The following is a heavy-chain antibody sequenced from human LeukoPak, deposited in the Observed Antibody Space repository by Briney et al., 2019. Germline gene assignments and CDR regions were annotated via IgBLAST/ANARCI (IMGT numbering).Heavy chain of an antibody. CDR2: IYYSGST. J-gene: IGHJ4*02. V-gene: IGHV4-39*07. D-gene: IGHD3-3*01. Sequence: SETLSLTCTVSGGSISSSSYYWGWIRQPPGKGLEWIGSIYYSGSTYYNPSLKSRVTISVATSKNQFSRKLSSVTAADKAVYYGARCGPGDYDLHGRFEYWGQGTLVTVSS. CDR1: GGSISSSSYY. CDR3: ARCGPGDYDLHGRFEY.